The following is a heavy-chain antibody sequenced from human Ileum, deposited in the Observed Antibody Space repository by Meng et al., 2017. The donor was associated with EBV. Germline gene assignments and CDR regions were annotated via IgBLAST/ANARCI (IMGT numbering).Heavy chain of an antibody. D-gene: IGHD3-16*01. CDR2: IHHSGTT. J-gene: IGHJ1*01. Sequence: QVQLPESGPGLVKPSGTLSLTCAVSGDSISSNNWWSWVRPSPGKGLEWIAEIHHSGTTTYNPSLKSRVTISVDKSENHFSLKLTSVTAADTAVYYCARGSDYVWGIWGQGTLVTVSS. CDR3: ARGSDYVWGI. CDR1: GDSISSNNW. V-gene: IGHV4-4*02.